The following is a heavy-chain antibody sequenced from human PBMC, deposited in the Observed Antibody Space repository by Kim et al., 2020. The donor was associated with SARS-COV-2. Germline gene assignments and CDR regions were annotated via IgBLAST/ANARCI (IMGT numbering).Heavy chain of an antibody. V-gene: IGHV1-18*01. CDR1: GYTFTSYG. D-gene: IGHD4-4*01. CDR2: ISAYNGNT. J-gene: IGHJ6*02. CDR3: ARDNTVTTDYYYYYGMDV. Sequence: ASVKVFCKASGYTFTSYGISWVRQAPGQGLEWMGWISAYNGNTNYAQKLQGRVTMTTDTSTSTAYMELRSLRSDDTAVYYCARDNTVTTDYYYYYGMDVWGQGTTVTVSS.